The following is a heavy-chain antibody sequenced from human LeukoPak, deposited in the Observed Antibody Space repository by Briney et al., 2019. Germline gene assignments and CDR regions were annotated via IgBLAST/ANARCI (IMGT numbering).Heavy chain of an antibody. J-gene: IGHJ4*02. CDR2: ISGSGGST. CDR1: GFTFSSYA. D-gene: IGHD3-3*01. V-gene: IGHV3-23*01. Sequence: PGGSLRLSXAASGFTFSSYAMSWVRQAPGKGLEWVSAISGSGGSTYYADSVKGRFTISRDNSKNTLYLQMNSLRAEDTAVYYCAQGHDFWSGYYTPVDYWGQGTLVTVSS. CDR3: AQGHDFWSGYYTPVDY.